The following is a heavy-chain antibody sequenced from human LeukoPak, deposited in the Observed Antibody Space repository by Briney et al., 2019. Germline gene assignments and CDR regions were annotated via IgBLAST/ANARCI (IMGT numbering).Heavy chain of an antibody. CDR2: IYYSGST. V-gene: IGHV4-59*01. Sequence: SETLSLTCTVSGGSISSYYWSWIRQPPGKGLDWVGYIYYSGSTNYNPSLKSRVTISVDTSKNQFSLKLSSVTAADTAVYYCARGVTYYDILTGYYRDEDWFDPWGQGTLVTVSS. CDR3: ARGVTYYDILTGYYRDEDWFDP. J-gene: IGHJ5*02. D-gene: IGHD3-9*01. CDR1: GGSISSYY.